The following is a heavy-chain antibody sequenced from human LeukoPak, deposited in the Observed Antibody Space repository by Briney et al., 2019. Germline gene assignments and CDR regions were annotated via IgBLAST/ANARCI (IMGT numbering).Heavy chain of an antibody. Sequence: GGSLRLSCAASGFTVSSNYMSWVRQAPGKGLEWVSVIYSGGSTYYADSVKGRFTIPRDNSKNTLYLQMNSLRAEDTAVYYCASVGIDYDILTGYFHFDYWGQGTLVTVSS. D-gene: IGHD3-9*01. CDR1: GFTVSSNY. J-gene: IGHJ4*02. CDR3: ASVGIDYDILTGYFHFDY. V-gene: IGHV3-53*01. CDR2: IYSGGST.